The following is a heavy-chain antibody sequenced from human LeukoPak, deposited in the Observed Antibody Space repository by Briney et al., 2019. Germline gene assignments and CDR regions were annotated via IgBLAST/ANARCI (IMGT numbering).Heavy chain of an antibody. Sequence: NPGGSLRLSCAASGFTFSSYAMSWVRQAPGKGLEWVSAISGNSGSTYYADSVKGRFTISRDNSKNTLYLQMSSLRAEDTAVYYCAKVTYSSGWYRGDSFDYWGQGTLVTVSS. J-gene: IGHJ4*02. V-gene: IGHV3-23*01. CDR2: ISGNSGST. CDR1: GFTFSSYA. D-gene: IGHD6-19*01. CDR3: AKVTYSSGWYRGDSFDY.